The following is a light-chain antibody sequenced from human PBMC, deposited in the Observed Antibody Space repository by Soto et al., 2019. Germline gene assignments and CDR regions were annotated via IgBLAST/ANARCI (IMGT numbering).Light chain of an antibody. Sequence: AIHMTQSPSSLSASVGERVSITCRASQGIRNDLGWYQQKPGKAPKFLIYAASSLQSGVPSRFSGSGSGTDFTLTISSLQPEDFATYYCLQDYNYPITFGQGTRLEIK. CDR3: LQDYNYPIT. V-gene: IGKV1-6*01. J-gene: IGKJ5*01. CDR2: AAS. CDR1: QGIRND.